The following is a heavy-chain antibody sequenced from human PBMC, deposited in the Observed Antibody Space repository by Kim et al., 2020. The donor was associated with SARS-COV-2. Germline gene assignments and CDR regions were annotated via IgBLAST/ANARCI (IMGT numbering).Heavy chain of an antibody. CDR3: AKDMNYYGSGGMDV. CDR1: GFTFDDYA. CDR2: ISWNSGSI. V-gene: IGHV3-9*01. Sequence: GGSLRLSCAASGFTFDDYAMHWVRQAPGKGLEWVSGISWNSGSIGYADSVKGRFTISRDNAKNSLYLQMNSLRAEDTALYYCAKDMNYYGSGGMDVWGQGTTVTVSS. J-gene: IGHJ6*02. D-gene: IGHD3-10*01.